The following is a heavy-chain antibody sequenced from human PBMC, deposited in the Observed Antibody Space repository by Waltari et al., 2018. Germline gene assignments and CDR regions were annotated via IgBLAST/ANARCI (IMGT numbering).Heavy chain of an antibody. CDR1: GFTFSNFW. Sequence: EVQMVESGGGLVQPGGSLRLSCAASGFTFSNFWMDGVRQAPGKGLEWVANINPDGSAKNYVDSVKGRFTIFRDNTKNSLYLQMNSLRAEDTAIYYCSESLNVWGPGTTVTVSS. V-gene: IGHV3-7*01. CDR3: SESLNV. CDR2: INPDGSAK. J-gene: IGHJ6*02.